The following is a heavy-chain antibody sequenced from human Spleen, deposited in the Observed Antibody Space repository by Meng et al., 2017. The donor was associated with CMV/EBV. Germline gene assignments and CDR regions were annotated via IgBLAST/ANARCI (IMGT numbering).Heavy chain of an antibody. Sequence: VHLVQVGAEGKKPGASVKVSCKASGYTFTGYYMHWVRQAPGQGLEWMGWINPNSGGTNYAQKFQGRVTMTRDTSISTAYMELSRLRSDDTAVYYCARDRALGGSPAGYWGQGTLVTVSS. CDR1: GYTFTGYY. CDR3: ARDRALGGSPAGY. J-gene: IGHJ4*02. D-gene: IGHD1-26*01. CDR2: INPNSGGT. V-gene: IGHV1-2*02.